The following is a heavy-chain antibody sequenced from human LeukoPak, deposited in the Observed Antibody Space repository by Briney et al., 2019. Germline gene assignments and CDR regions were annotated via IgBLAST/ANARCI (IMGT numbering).Heavy chain of an antibody. J-gene: IGHJ4*02. V-gene: IGHV3-30-3*01. CDR2: ISYDGSNK. CDR3: ARDLDYGDVTPLYY. CDR1: GFTFSSYA. D-gene: IGHD4-17*01. Sequence: GRSLRLSCAASGFTFSSYAMHWVRQAPGKGLEWVAVISYDGSNKYYADSVKGRFTISRDNSKNTLYLQMNSLRAEDTAVYYCARDLDYGDVTPLYYWGQGTPVTVSS.